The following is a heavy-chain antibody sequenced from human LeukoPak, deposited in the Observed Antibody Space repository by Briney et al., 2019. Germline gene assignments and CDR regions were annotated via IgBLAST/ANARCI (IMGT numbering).Heavy chain of an antibody. V-gene: IGHV1-18*01. CDR1: GYTFTSYG. J-gene: IGHJ4*02. Sequence: ASVTDSCKASGYTFTSYGISWVRQAPGQGLEWMGWISAYNGNTNYAQKLQGRVTMTTDTSTSTAYMELRSLRSDDTAVYYCARDPRAYYDSSGYYYTFDYWGQGTLVTVSS. CDR3: ARDPRAYYDSSGYYYTFDY. D-gene: IGHD3-22*01. CDR2: ISAYNGNT.